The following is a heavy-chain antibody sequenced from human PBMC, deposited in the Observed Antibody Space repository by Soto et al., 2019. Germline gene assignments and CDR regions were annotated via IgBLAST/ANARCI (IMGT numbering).Heavy chain of an antibody. V-gene: IGHV3-23*01. CDR1: GLTFSSCA. CDR3: AKGRRYYYYYVVDV. J-gene: IGHJ6*02. CDR2: IIDSGGST. Sequence: PGGSLRLSCAASGLTFSSCAMGWVRQAPGKGLEWVSDIIDSGGSTYYADSVKGRFTISRDNSKSTLYLQMNSLRAEDTALYYCAKGRRYYYYYVVDVWGQGTTVTVSS.